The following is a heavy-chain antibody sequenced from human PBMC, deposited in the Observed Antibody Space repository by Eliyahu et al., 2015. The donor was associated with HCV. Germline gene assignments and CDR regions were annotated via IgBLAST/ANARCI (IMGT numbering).Heavy chain of an antibody. CDR3: ARDGGGSSSYDAFDI. CDR2: IYYSGST. Sequence: QVQLQESGPGLVKPSETLSLTCTVSGGSISSYYWSWIRQPPGKGLEWIGYIYYSGSTNYNPSLKSRVTISVDTSKNQFSLKLSSVTAADTAVYYCARDGGGSSSYDAFDIWGQGTMVTVSS. CDR1: GGSISSYY. D-gene: IGHD6-13*01. V-gene: IGHV4-59*01. J-gene: IGHJ3*02.